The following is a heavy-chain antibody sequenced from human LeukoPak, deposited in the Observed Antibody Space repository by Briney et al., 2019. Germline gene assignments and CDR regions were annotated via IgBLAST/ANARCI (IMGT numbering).Heavy chain of an antibody. CDR3: ARTIAFYYDSSSYMDL. Sequence: GESLKISCKGSGYSFTSYWIGWVRQMPGKGLEWMGIIYRGDSDTRYSPSFQGQVTISADKSISTAYLQWSSLKASDTAMYFCARTIAFYYDSSSYMDLWGQGTLVTVSS. CDR2: IYRGDSDT. CDR1: GYSFTSYW. V-gene: IGHV5-51*01. D-gene: IGHD3-22*01. J-gene: IGHJ5*02.